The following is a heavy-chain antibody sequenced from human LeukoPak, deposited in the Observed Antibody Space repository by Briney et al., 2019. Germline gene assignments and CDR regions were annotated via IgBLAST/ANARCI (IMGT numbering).Heavy chain of an antibody. CDR1: GGTFSSYA. Sequence: SVKVSCKASGGTFSSYAISWVRRAPGQGLEWMGGIIPIFGTANYAQKFQGRVTITTDESTSTAYMELSSLRSEDTAVYYCARVGDPRYYYYMDVWGKGTTVTVSS. D-gene: IGHD3-10*01. CDR2: IIPIFGTA. CDR3: ARVGDPRYYYYMDV. V-gene: IGHV1-69*05. J-gene: IGHJ6*03.